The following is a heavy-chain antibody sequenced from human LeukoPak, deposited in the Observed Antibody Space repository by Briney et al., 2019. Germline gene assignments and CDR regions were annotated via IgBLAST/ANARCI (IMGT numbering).Heavy chain of an antibody. CDR1: GFTFSIYV. J-gene: IGHJ4*02. CDR3: ARDSGVADYHGDFDY. D-gene: IGHD4-11*01. Sequence: GGSLRLSCAASGFTFSIYVMSWVRQAPGKGLEWVAVISYDGSNKYYADSVKGRFTISRDNSKNTLYLQMNSLRAEDTAVYYCARDSGVADYHGDFDYWGQGTLVTVSS. CDR2: ISYDGSNK. V-gene: IGHV3-30-3*01.